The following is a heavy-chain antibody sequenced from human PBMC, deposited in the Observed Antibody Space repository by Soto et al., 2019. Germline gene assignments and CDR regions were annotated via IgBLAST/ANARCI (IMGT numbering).Heavy chain of an antibody. CDR3: AKDRDYGDYGWSVIDY. D-gene: IGHD4-17*01. J-gene: IGHJ4*02. CDR1: GFTFGDYT. CDR2: ISWDGGST. Sequence: GGSLRLSFAASGFTFGDYTMHLVRQAPGKGLEWVSLISWDGGSTYYADSVKGRFTISRDNSKNSLYLQMNSLRTEDTALYYCAKDRDYGDYGWSVIDYWGQGTLVTVSS. V-gene: IGHV3-43*01.